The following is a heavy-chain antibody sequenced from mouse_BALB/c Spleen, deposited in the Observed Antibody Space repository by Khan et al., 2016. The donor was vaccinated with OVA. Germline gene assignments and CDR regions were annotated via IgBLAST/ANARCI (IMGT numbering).Heavy chain of an antibody. Sequence: EVQLQESGPGLVKPSQSLSLTCSVTGYSITSGYYWNWIRQFPGNKLEWMGYISYDGSNNYNPSLKNRISITRDTSKNQFFLKLNSVTTEDTATYYCARERRYVWYVDVWGAGTTVTVSS. J-gene: IGHJ1*01. D-gene: IGHD2-14*01. V-gene: IGHV3-6*02. CDR3: ARERRYVWYVDV. CDR2: ISYDGSN. CDR1: GYSITSGYY.